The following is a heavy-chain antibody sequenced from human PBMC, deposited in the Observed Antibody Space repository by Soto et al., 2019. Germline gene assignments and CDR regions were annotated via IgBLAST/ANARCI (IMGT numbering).Heavy chain of an antibody. D-gene: IGHD6-19*01. CDR1: GGSFSGYY. J-gene: IGHJ4*02. CDR2: INHSGST. Sequence: PSETLSLTCAVYGGSFSGYYWSWIRQPPGKGLEWIGEINHSGSTNYNPSLKSRVTISVDTSKNQFSLKLSSVTAADTAVYYCARALNPGIAVAGKAGGPDYWGQGXLVTVSS. CDR3: ARALNPGIAVAGKAGGPDY. V-gene: IGHV4-34*01.